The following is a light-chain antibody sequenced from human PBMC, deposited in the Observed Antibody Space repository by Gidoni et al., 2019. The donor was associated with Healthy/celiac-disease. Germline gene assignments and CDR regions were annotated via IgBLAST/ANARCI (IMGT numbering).Light chain of an antibody. V-gene: IGKV3-15*01. CDR2: GAS. Sequence: TLSCRASQSVSSNLAWYQQKPGQAPRLLIYGASTRATGIPARFSGSGSGTEFTLTISSLQSEDFAVYYCQQYNNWPPLTFGGGTKVEIK. J-gene: IGKJ4*01. CDR3: QQYNNWPPLT. CDR1: QSVSSN.